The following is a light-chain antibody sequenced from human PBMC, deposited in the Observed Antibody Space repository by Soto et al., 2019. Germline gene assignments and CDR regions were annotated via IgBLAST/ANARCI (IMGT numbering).Light chain of an antibody. J-gene: IGLJ1*01. CDR2: EDI. CDR3: CSYAGSSNLV. Sequence: QSALTQPASVSGSPGQSITISCTGSSSDVGRYTLVSWYQHHPGKAPKLMIYEDIQRPSGVSNRFSGSKSDNTASLTISGLQAEDEADYFCCSYAGSSNLVFGTGTKLTVL. V-gene: IGLV2-23*01. CDR1: SSDVGRYTL.